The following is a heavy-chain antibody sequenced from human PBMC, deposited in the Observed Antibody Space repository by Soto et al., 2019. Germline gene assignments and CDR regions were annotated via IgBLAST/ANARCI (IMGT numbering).Heavy chain of an antibody. Sequence: ALGFNFGDYYVSRIGQAPGKGLEWVSYISSSGSTIYYADSVKGRFTISRDNAKNSLYLQLNSLRADDTAVYYCARNPFTYESSGYGAFDIWGQGTMVTVSS. V-gene: IGHV3-11*01. J-gene: IGHJ3*02. CDR3: ARNPFTYESSGYGAFDI. D-gene: IGHD3-22*01. CDR2: ISSSGSTI. CDR1: GFNFGDYY.